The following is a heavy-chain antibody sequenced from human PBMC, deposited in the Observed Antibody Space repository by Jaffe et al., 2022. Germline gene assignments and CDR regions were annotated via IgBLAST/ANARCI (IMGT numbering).Heavy chain of an antibody. Sequence: EVHLVESGGGLVQPGGSLRLSCAASGFTFSNYWMHWFRQVPGKGLLWVSRVDTDGTTTTYAGSVKGRFTISRDNAKNTLYLQMNSLRVEDTAVYYCARGGLEPVDYWGQGTLVTVSS. CDR3: ARGGLEPVDY. J-gene: IGHJ4*02. D-gene: IGHD1-1*01. CDR2: VDTDGTTT. CDR1: GFTFSNYW. V-gene: IGHV3-74*03.